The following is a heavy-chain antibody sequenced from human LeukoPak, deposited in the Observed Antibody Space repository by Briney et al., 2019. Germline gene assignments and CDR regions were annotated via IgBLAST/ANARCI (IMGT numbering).Heavy chain of an antibody. D-gene: IGHD4-17*01. J-gene: IGHJ4*02. CDR1: GFTFDDYA. CDR3: AKDNPPQGDYVGYFDY. V-gene: IGHV3-9*01. Sequence: GGSLRLSCAASGFTFDDYAMHWVRQAPGKGLEWVSGISWNSGSIGYADSVKGRFTISRDNAKNSLYLQMNSLRAEDTALYYCAKDNPPQGDYVGYFDYWGQGTLVTVSS. CDR2: ISWNSGSI.